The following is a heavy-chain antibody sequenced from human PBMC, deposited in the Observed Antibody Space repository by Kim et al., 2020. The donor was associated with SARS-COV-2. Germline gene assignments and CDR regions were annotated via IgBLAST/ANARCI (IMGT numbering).Heavy chain of an antibody. J-gene: IGHJ3*02. V-gene: IGHV4-59*01. Sequence: PSHKRRVTISVDTSKNQFSLKLSSVTAADTAVYYCARWGWSGWYRGAFDIWGQGTMVTVSS. CDR3: ARWGWSGWYRGAFDI. D-gene: IGHD6-19*01.